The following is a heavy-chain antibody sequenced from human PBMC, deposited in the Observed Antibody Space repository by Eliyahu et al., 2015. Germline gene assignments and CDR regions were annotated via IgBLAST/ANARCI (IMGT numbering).Heavy chain of an antibody. V-gene: IGHV4-34*01. CDR1: GGSFRXYY. CDR2: INHSGXT. D-gene: IGHD3-3*01. CDR3: ARGRGIFGVARFDP. J-gene: IGHJ5*02. Sequence: QVQLQQWGTGLLKPSETLSLTCAVYGGSFRXYYWSWXRQPPGKGLEWIGEINHSGXTNYNPSLXSRVTISVDTSKNQFXLKLSSVTAADTAVYYCARGRGIFGVARFDPWGQGTLVTVSS.